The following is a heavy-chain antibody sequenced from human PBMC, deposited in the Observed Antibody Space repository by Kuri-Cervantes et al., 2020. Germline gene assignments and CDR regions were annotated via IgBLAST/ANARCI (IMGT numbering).Heavy chain of an antibody. V-gene: IGHV3-30*18. Sequence: GESLKISCAASGFTFSSYGMHWVRQAPGKGLEWVAVISYDGSNKYYADSVKGRFTISRDNSKNTLYLQMNSLRAEDTAVYYCAKDLAWFGELRGENGMDVWGQGTTVTVSS. CDR2: ISYDGSNK. D-gene: IGHD3-10*01. J-gene: IGHJ6*02. CDR1: GFTFSSYG. CDR3: AKDLAWFGELRGENGMDV.